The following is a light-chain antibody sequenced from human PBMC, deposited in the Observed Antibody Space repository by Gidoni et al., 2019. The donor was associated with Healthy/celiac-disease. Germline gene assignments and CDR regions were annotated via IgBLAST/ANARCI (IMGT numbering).Light chain of an antibody. J-gene: IGLJ3*02. V-gene: IGLV2-11*01. Sequence: QSALTQPRPVSGSPGPSVTISCTGTSSDVGGYNYVSWYQQHSGKAPKLMIYDVSKRPSGVPDRFSGSKSGNTASLTISGLQAEDEADYYCCSYAGSYTLVFGGGTKLTVL. CDR3: CSYAGSYTLV. CDR2: DVS. CDR1: SSDVGGYNY.